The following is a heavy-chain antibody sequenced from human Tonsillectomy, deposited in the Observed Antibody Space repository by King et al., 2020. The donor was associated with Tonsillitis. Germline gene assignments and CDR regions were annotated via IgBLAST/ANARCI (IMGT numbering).Heavy chain of an antibody. Sequence: QLQESGPGLVKPSETLSLTCAVSGGSISSRSYYWGWIRQPPGEGLEWIGSISYGGNTYYNPSLKSRVTISVDTSKNQLSLKLSSVTAADTAVFYCARQFSWSTTWHAAFDYWGQGTLVTVSS. V-gene: IGHV4-39*01. CDR1: GGSISSRSYY. D-gene: IGHD1-1*01. CDR2: ISYGGNT. J-gene: IGHJ4*02. CDR3: ARQFSWSTTWHAAFDY.